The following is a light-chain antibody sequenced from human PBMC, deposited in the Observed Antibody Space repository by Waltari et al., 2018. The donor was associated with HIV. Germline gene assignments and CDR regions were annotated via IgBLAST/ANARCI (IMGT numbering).Light chain of an antibody. CDR1: TRDVGGSTT. CDR2: EVN. V-gene: IGLV2-8*01. CDR3: SSYAGGSNLV. Sequence: QYALTQPPSASGSPGQSVTIYCTGTTRDVGGSTTVSWYQQRPRQAPKPMIYEVNRRPAGVPDRFFGSKSGNTASLTVSGLQPEDEADYYCSSYAGGSNLVFGGGTKLTVL. J-gene: IGLJ2*01.